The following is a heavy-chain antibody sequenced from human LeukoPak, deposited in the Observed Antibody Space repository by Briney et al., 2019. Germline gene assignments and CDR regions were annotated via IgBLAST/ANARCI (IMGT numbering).Heavy chain of an antibody. D-gene: IGHD6-19*01. J-gene: IGHJ4*02. V-gene: IGHV3-23*01. CDR1: GFTFSSYA. CDR3: AKHPSRGWYYFDY. Sequence: TGGSLRLSCAASGFTFSSYAMSWVRQAPGKGLEWVSAISGSGGSTYYADSVKGRFTISRDNSKNTLYLQMNSLRAEDTAVYYCAKHPSRGWYYFDYWGQGTLVTVSS. CDR2: ISGSGGST.